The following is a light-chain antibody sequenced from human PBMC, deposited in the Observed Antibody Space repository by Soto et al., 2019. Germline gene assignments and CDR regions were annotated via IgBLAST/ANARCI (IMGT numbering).Light chain of an antibody. CDR1: TSNIGSNY. CDR3: ATWDDSLNGFYD. J-gene: IGLJ1*01. CDR2: RNN. Sequence: SVLTQPPSASGTPGQGVTISCSGSTSNIGSNYVYWYQQLPGTAPKLLIYRNNQRPSGVPDRFSGSKSGTSASLAISGLRSDDEADYFCATWDDSLNGFYDFGTGTKVTVL. V-gene: IGLV1-47*01.